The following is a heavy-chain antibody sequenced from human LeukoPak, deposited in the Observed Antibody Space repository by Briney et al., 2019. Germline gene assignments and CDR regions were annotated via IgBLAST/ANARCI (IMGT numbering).Heavy chain of an antibody. Sequence: SETLSLTCTVSGGSISSGGHYWSWIRQHPGKGLEWIGYIYYSGSTYYNPSLKSRVTISVDTSKNQFSLKLSSVTAADTAVYYWARDSTYGSGSWFDYWGQGTLVTVSS. D-gene: IGHD3-10*01. V-gene: IGHV4-31*03. CDR1: GGSISSGGHY. CDR2: IYYSGST. J-gene: IGHJ4*02. CDR3: ARDSTYGSGSWFDY.